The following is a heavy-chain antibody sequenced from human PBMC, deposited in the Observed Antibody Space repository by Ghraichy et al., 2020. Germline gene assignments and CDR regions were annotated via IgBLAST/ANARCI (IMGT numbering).Heavy chain of an antibody. Sequence: SETLSLTCAVSGGSISSNNWWSWVRQAPGKGLEWIGEINHRKSANYNSSLKSRVTISVDKSKNQVFLKLDSVTAADTAVYYCARDTEFGDDSWAFDIWGQGTMVTVSS. CDR1: GGSISSNNW. J-gene: IGHJ3*02. CDR2: INHRKSA. D-gene: IGHD2-21*02. CDR3: ARDTEFGDDSWAFDI. V-gene: IGHV4-4*02.